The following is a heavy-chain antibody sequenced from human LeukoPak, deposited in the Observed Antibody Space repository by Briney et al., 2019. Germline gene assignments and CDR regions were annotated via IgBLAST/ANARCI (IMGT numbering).Heavy chain of an antibody. Sequence: GGSLRLSCAASGFTFSSYAMSWVRQAPGKGLEWVSAISGSGGSTYYADSVKGRFTISRDNSKNTLYLQMNSLRAEDTAVYYCAKDSVFGVVIIEEDAFDIWGQGTMVTVSS. CDR2: ISGSGGST. V-gene: IGHV3-23*01. D-gene: IGHD3-3*01. J-gene: IGHJ3*02. CDR3: AKDSVFGVVIIEEDAFDI. CDR1: GFTFSSYA.